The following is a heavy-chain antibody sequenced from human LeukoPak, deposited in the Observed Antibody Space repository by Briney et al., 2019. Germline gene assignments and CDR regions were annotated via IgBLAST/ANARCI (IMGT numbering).Heavy chain of an antibody. CDR2: IIPIFGTA. D-gene: IGHD6-6*01. Sequence: SVKVSCKASGYTFTSYAISWVRQAPGQGLERMGGIIPIFGTANYAQKFQGRVTITADESTSTAYMELSSLRSEDTAVYYCARDSPIAAADYWGQGTLVTVSS. CDR1: GYTFTSYA. V-gene: IGHV1-69*13. CDR3: ARDSPIAAADY. J-gene: IGHJ4*02.